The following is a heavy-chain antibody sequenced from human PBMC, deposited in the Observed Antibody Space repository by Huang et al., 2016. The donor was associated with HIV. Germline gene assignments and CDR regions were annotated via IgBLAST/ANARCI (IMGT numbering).Heavy chain of an antibody. Sequence: EVQLVESGGGLVKPGGSLRLSCVASGFTFSNYNFNWVRQAPGKGLEGVSTIKTGSTTIYYPDSLEGRFTVSRDDAKNSLYLQVNSLRAEDTAVYYCARGPAGWDWYFDVWGRGTLVTVSS. CDR3: ARGPAGWDWYFDV. CDR1: GFTFSNYN. V-gene: IGHV3-21*01. D-gene: IGHD1-26*01. J-gene: IGHJ2*01. CDR2: IKTGSTTI.